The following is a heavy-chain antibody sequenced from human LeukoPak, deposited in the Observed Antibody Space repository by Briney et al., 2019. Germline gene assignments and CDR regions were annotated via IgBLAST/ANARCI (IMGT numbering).Heavy chain of an antibody. CDR1: GFTFSSYA. CDR2: IKQDGSEK. V-gene: IGHV3-7*03. D-gene: IGHD6-19*01. J-gene: IGHJ6*04. CDR3: ARGLTKTYSSGWYGHGMDV. Sequence: GRSLRLSCAASGFTFSSYAMHWVRQAPGKGLEWVANIKQDGSEKYYVDSVKGRFTISRDNAKNSLYLQMNSLRAEDTAVYYCARGLTKTYSSGWYGHGMDVWGKGTTVTVSS.